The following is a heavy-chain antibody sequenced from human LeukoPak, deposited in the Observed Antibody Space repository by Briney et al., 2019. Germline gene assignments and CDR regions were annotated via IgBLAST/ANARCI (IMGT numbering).Heavy chain of an antibody. CDR1: GFSVSSNY. V-gene: IGHV3-66*03. Sequence: PGGSLRPSCAASGFSVSSNYMSWVRQAPGKGLEWVSVLYSTGSTYYAVSVKGRFTISRDNSKNTLNLQMNSLRAEDTAVYYCAKMRTPTAHSGDAFDIWGQGTMVTVSS. CDR3: AKMRTPTAHSGDAFDI. J-gene: IGHJ3*02. CDR2: LYSTGST. D-gene: IGHD4-17*01.